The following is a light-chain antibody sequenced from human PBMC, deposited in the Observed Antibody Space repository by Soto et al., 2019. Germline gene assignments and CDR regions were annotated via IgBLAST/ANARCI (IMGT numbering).Light chain of an antibody. CDR1: SSDVGSYNL. V-gene: IGLV2-23*01. CDR2: ESS. J-gene: IGLJ3*02. Sequence: QSALTQPASVSGSPGQSITISCTGTSSDVGSYNLVSWYRQHPGKAPKLMIYESSKRPSGLSNRFSGSKSDNTASLTISGLQAEDEADYYCCSYVGSSTLVFGGGTKLTVL. CDR3: CSYVGSSTLV.